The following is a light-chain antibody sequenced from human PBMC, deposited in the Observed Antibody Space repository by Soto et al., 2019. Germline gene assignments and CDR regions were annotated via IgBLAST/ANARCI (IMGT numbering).Light chain of an antibody. CDR1: QSVSSY. V-gene: IGKV3-11*01. Sequence: EIVLTQSPATLSLSPGERATLSCRASQSVSSYLAWYQQKPGQPPRLLFYDASNRATGIPARFSGSGSGTDFTLTISSLEPEDFAVYYCQQRSNWPPITFVQGTRLEIK. CDR3: QQRSNWPPIT. CDR2: DAS. J-gene: IGKJ5*01.